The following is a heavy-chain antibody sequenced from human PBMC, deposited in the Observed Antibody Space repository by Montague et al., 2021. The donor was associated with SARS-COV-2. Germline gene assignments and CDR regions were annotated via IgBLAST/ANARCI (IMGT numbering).Heavy chain of an antibody. CDR3: ARVQGITMIVVVIGAFDI. J-gene: IGHJ3*02. V-gene: IGHV4-31*03. CDR1: GGSISSGGYY. Sequence: TLSLTCTVSGGSISSGGYYWSWLRPHPGQGLKWIGYIYYSGSTYYNPSLKSRVTISVDTSKNQFSLKLSSVTAADTAVYYCARVQGITMIVVVIGAFDIWGQGTMVTVSS. CDR2: IYYSGST. D-gene: IGHD3-22*01.